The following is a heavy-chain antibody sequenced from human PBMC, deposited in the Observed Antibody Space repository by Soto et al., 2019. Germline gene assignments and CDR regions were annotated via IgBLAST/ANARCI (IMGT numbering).Heavy chain of an antibody. CDR1: GGSISSYY. D-gene: IGHD4-17*01. CDR2: VHHSWGS. V-gene: IGHV4-59*08. Sequence: SETLSLTCTVSGGSISSYYWSWFRQSPGKRMEWIGYVHHSWGSSYNPSIQSQVAITLDTSKSQFSLKLRSVTAADTAVYYCARRYGGTPDYWGQGTLVTVSS. J-gene: IGHJ4*02. CDR3: ARRYGGTPDY.